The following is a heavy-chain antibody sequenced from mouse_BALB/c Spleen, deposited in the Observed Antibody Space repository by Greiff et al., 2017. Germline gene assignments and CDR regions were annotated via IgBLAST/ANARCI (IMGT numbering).Heavy chain of an antibody. CDR1: GFSLTSYD. Sequence: VQVVESGPGLVAPSQSLSITCTVSGFSLTSYDISWIRQPPGKGLEWLGVIWTGGGTNYNSAFMSRLSISKDNSKSQVFLKMNSLQTDDTAIYYCVRYYYGSPYWYFDVWGAGTTVTVSS. CDR3: VRYYYGSPYWYFDV. V-gene: IGHV2-9-2*01. D-gene: IGHD1-1*01. CDR2: IWTGGGT. J-gene: IGHJ1*01.